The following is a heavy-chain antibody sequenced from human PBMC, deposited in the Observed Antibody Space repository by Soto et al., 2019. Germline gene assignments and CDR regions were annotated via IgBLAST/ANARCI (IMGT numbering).Heavy chain of an antibody. Sequence: GGSLRLSCAAPGFTFNDYTMHWVRQSPGKGLEWVSGISWNSGTVGYADSVKGRFTISRDNAKNSLYLQMNSLRAEDTALYYCAKDIFRRNPSGFFDYWGQGTQVTVSS. J-gene: IGHJ4*02. CDR2: ISWNSGTV. CDR1: GFTFNDYT. CDR3: AKDIFRRNPSGFFDY. V-gene: IGHV3-9*01. D-gene: IGHD2-21*01.